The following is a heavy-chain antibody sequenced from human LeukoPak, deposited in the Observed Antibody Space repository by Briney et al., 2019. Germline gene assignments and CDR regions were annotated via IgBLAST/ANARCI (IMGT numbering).Heavy chain of an antibody. CDR3: AIFEITMIIVINS. J-gene: IGHJ4*02. CDR1: GFTFSSHG. CDR2: ISGSGDNT. D-gene: IGHD3-22*01. V-gene: IGHV3-23*01. Sequence: GGSLRLSCAASGFTFSSHGMSWVRQAPGKGLEWVSTISGSGDNTYYADSVKGRFTISRDNSKNTLYLQMDGLRAEDTAVYYCAIFEITMIIVINSWGQGTLVTVSS.